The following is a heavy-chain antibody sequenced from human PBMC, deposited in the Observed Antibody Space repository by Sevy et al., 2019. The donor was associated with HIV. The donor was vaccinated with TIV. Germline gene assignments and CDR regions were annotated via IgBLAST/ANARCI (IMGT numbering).Heavy chain of an antibody. J-gene: IGHJ3*02. V-gene: IGHV3-30*02. CDR1: GFTFSIYG. CDR3: AKDISPAAQRRGAFDI. Sequence: GGSLRLSCAASGFTFSIYGMHWVRQAPGKGLEWVACIRYDGSTKYYADSVKGRFTISRDNAKNSLYLQMNSLRAEDTALYYCAKDISPAAQRRGAFDIWGQGTMVTVSS. CDR2: IRYDGSTK. D-gene: IGHD2-2*01.